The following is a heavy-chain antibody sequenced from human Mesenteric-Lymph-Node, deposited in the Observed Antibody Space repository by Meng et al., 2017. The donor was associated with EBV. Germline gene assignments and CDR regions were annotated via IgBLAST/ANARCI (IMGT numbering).Heavy chain of an antibody. V-gene: IGHV3-11*01. CDR1: GSCFSDDY. Sequence: GGGSATPGAPLSLSWSVSGSCFSDDYMGWIRQSPGKGLEWASYRRSVGATIDYADSVKGRFTISRDNAKSSLYLHMNRLRDEDTAVYYCTSVTKRAWEVSPYFDYWGQGTLVTVSS. CDR3: TSVTKRAWEVSPYFDY. CDR2: RRSVGATI. J-gene: IGHJ4*02. D-gene: IGHD1-26*01.